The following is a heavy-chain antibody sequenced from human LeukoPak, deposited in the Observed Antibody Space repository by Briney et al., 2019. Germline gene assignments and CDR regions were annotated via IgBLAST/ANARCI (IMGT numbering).Heavy chain of an antibody. CDR2: IYTSGST. D-gene: IGHD2/OR15-2a*01. CDR3: ARGAGVSFWLYYLDY. CDR1: GRSISSGSDY. J-gene: IGHJ4*02. Sequence: SQTLSLTCTVSGRSISSGSDYWSWVRQPAARGLECIERIYTSGSTHYKPTLRSRVTISVDTSKNQFSLKLSSVTAADTAVYYCARGAGVSFWLYYLDYWGQGTLVTVSS. V-gene: IGHV4-61*02.